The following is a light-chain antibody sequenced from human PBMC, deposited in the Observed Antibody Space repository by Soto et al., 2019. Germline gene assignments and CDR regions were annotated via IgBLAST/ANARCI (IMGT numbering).Light chain of an antibody. CDR2: DAS. Sequence: AIQLTQSPSSLSASVGDRVTITCLASQGISSALAWYQQKPGKAPKLLIYDASSLESGVPSRFSGSGSGTDFTLTISSLQPEDFATYYCQQFNSYPHLTFGPGTKVDIK. CDR3: QQFNSYPHLT. CDR1: QGISSA. V-gene: IGKV1-13*02. J-gene: IGKJ3*01.